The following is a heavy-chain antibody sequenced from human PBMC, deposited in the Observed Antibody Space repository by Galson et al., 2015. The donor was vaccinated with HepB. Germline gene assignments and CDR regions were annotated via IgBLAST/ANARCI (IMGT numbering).Heavy chain of an antibody. Sequence: SLRLSCAASGFTFSTYSMSWIRQAPGKGLEWVSSISSSSTYIYYADSMKGRFTISRDNAQNSLYLQMNTLRAEDTAVYYCARSPNRFDAFDIWGQGTMVAVSS. D-gene: IGHD1-14*01. V-gene: IGHV3-21*01. CDR3: ARSPNRFDAFDI. CDR2: ISSSSTYI. J-gene: IGHJ3*02. CDR1: GFTFSTYS.